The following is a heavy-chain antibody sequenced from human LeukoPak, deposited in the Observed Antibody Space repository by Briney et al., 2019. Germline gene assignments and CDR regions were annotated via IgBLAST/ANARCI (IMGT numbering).Heavy chain of an antibody. D-gene: IGHD2-2*01. J-gene: IGHJ5*02. CDR1: GYTFTGYY. V-gene: IGHV1-18*04. CDR3: ARHRGGLWSSTSSNWFDP. Sequence: GASVKVSCKASGYTFTGYYMHWVRQAPGQGLEWMGWISAYNGNTNYAQKLQGRVTMTTDTSTSTAYMELRSLRSDDTAVYYCARHRGGLWSSTSSNWFDPWGQGTLVTVSS. CDR2: ISAYNGNT.